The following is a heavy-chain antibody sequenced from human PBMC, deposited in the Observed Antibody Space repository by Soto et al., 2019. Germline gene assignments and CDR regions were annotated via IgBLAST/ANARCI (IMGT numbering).Heavy chain of an antibody. CDR2: VHYSGTT. J-gene: IGHJ4*02. D-gene: IGHD3-22*01. CDR1: GASVSISTYY. Sequence: QMQLQESGPGLMKPSETLSLSCTVSGASVSISTYYWGWIRQPPGKGLEWIGTVHYSGTTHYTPSLKIRVTISVDTSKNQFSLKLSSVTAADTAVYYCASQVKTFYYGSSGYYPDYWGQGALVTVSS. CDR3: ASQVKTFYYGSSGYYPDY. V-gene: IGHV4-39*01.